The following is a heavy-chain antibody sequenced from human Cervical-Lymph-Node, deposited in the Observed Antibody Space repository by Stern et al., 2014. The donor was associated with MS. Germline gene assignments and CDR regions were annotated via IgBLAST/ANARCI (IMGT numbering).Heavy chain of an antibody. Sequence: VQLVESGGGVVQPGRSLRLSCAVSGFTFSTYGMHWVRQAPGKGLEWEAVISYDGSKKSYADSVKGRFTVSRDNSKNTLYVQMNSLRAEDTAIYYCAKWQGSYDSFYHYGMDVWGQGTTVTVSS. CDR1: GFTFSTYG. V-gene: IGHV3-30*18. CDR3: AKWQGSYDSFYHYGMDV. J-gene: IGHJ6*02. D-gene: IGHD3-10*01. CDR2: ISYDGSKK.